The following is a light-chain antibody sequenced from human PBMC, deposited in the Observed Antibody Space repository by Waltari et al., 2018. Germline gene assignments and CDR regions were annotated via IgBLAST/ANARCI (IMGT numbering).Light chain of an antibody. CDR2: GES. J-gene: IGKJ1*01. CDR3: QQYNNWPGT. Sequence: ELVMTQSPATLSVSPGEGATLSCRASQSVRSNLAWYQQKPGQAPRLLIYGESTRATGIPARFNGGGSGTEFTLTISSLQSEDFATYYCQQYNNWPGTFGQGTKVEIK. V-gene: IGKV3-15*01. CDR1: QSVRSN.